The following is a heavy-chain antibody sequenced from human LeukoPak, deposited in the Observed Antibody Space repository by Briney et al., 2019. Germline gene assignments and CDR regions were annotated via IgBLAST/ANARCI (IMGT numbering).Heavy chain of an antibody. Sequence: ASAKVSCKASGYTFTSYGISWVRQAPGQGLEWMGWISAYNGNTNYAQKLQGRVTMTTDTSTSTAYMELRSLRSDDTAVYYCARGLGDFWSGPYYFDYWGQGTLVTVSS. CDR3: ARGLGDFWSGPYYFDY. D-gene: IGHD3-3*01. CDR2: ISAYNGNT. J-gene: IGHJ4*02. CDR1: GYTFTSYG. V-gene: IGHV1-18*01.